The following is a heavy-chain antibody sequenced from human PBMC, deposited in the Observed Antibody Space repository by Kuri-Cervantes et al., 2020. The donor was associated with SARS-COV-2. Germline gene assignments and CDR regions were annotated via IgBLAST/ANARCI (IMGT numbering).Heavy chain of an antibody. V-gene: IGHV1-2*02. CDR2: INPNSGGT. CDR1: GYTFTGYY. Sequence: ASVKVSCKASGYTFTGYYMHWVRQAPGQGLEWIGWINPNSGGTNYAQKFQGRVTMTRDTSISTAYMELSRLRSDDTAVYYCARVGFGDYEIDYWGQGTLVTVSS. CDR3: ARVGFGDYEIDY. J-gene: IGHJ4*02. D-gene: IGHD4-17*01.